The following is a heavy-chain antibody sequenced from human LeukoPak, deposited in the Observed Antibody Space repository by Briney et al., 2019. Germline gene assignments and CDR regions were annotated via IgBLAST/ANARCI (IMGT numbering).Heavy chain of an antibody. CDR3: ARAPYDFWSGYYSGYFDY. CDR1: GFTFSSYA. J-gene: IGHJ4*02. CDR2: ISYDGSNK. Sequence: GGSLRLSCAASGFTFSSYAMHWVRQAPGKGLEWVAVISYDGSNKYYADSVKGRFTISRDNAKNSLYLQMNSLRAEDTAVYYCARAPYDFWSGYYSGYFDYWGQGTLVTVSS. D-gene: IGHD3-3*01. V-gene: IGHV3-30-3*01.